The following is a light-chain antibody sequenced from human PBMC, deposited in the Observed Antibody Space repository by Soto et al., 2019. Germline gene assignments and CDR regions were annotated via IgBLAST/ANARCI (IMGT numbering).Light chain of an antibody. J-gene: IGLJ1*01. CDR3: SSYTSSNTYV. V-gene: IGLV2-14*03. Sequence: QSALTQSASVSGSPGQSITISCTGTTSDIGFSYYVSWYQQHPDKAPKLIIYDVSDRPSGVSDRFSGSKSGNTASLTISGLQAEDAADYYCSSYTSSNTYVFGTGTKVTV. CDR1: TSDIGFSYY. CDR2: DVS.